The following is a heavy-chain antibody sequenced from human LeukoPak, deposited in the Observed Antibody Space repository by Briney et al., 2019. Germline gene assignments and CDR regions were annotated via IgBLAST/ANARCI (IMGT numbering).Heavy chain of an antibody. D-gene: IGHD5-18*01. CDR2: IYHSGST. J-gene: IGHJ4*02. Sequence: SETLSLTCTVSGYSISSGYYWGWIRQPPGKGLEWIGSIYHSGSTYYNPSLKSRVTISVGTSKNQFSLKLSSVTAADTAVYYCARSGGYSYGPYFDYWGQGTLVTVSS. V-gene: IGHV4-38-2*02. CDR1: GYSISSGYY. CDR3: ARSGGYSYGPYFDY.